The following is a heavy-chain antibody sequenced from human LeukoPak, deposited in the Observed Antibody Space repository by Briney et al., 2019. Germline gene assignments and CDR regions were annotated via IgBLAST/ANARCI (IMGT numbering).Heavy chain of an antibody. D-gene: IGHD3-22*01. CDR3: ARDHYYDSSGYYPPDAFDI. Sequence: PGGSLRLSCAASGFTFSSYWMHWVRQAPGKGLVWVSRINSDGSSTSYADSVKGRFTISRDNAKNTLYLQMNSLRAEDTAVHYCARDHYYDSSGYYPPDAFDIWGQGTMVTVSS. V-gene: IGHV3-74*01. CDR2: INSDGSST. J-gene: IGHJ3*02. CDR1: GFTFSSYW.